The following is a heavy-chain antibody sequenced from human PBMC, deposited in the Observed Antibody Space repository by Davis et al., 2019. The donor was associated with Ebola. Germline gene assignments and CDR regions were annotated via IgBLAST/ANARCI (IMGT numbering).Heavy chain of an antibody. V-gene: IGHV4-39*07. CDR3: ARVDYDFWSGYNWFDP. Sequence: GSLRLSCTVSGGSISSSSYYCGWIRQPPGKGLEWIGSIYYSGSTYYNPSLKSRVTISVDTSKNQFSLKLSSVTAADTAVYYCARVDYDFWSGYNWFDPWGQGTLVTVSS. D-gene: IGHD3-3*01. CDR1: GGSISSSSYY. CDR2: IYYSGST. J-gene: IGHJ5*02.